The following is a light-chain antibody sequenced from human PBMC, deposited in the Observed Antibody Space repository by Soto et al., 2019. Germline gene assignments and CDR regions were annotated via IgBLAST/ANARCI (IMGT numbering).Light chain of an antibody. CDR2: EVS. J-gene: IGLJ3*02. V-gene: IGLV2-18*02. Sequence: QSALTQPPSVSGSPGQSVTISCTGTSSDVGSYNRVSWYQQSPGTAPKLMIYEVSNRPSGVPDRVSGSKSGNTASLTISGLQAEDEADYYCSSSTSSSTWVFVGGIKLPVL. CDR3: SSSTSSSTWV. CDR1: SSDVGSYNR.